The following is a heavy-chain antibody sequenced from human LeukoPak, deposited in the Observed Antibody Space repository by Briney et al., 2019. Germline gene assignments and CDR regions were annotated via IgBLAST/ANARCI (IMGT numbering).Heavy chain of an antibody. Sequence: KPSETLSLTCTVSGGSMSSYYWSFIRQSAGTGLEWLGRIHTSGTTWYNPSLKSRVTMSLDKSKNLLSLTLTSVTAADTAVYYCSRESGAFSPFGYWGQGTLVTVTS. V-gene: IGHV4-4*07. CDR1: GGSMSSYY. CDR2: IHTSGTT. D-gene: IGHD1-26*01. CDR3: SRESGAFSPFGY. J-gene: IGHJ4*02.